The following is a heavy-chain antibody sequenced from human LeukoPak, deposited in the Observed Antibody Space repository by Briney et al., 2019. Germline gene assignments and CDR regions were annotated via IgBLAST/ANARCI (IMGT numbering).Heavy chain of an antibody. Sequence: PSQTLSLTCAVSGDSISRGGYAWSWIRQPPGAGLEWIGYIYHSGSAYYGPSLRSRVTMSVDRSKNQISLKLTSVTAADTAVYYCARSPSYNDILTGYFYFDYWGQGALVTVSS. CDR3: ARSPSYNDILTGYFYFDY. CDR1: GDSISRGGYA. D-gene: IGHD3-9*01. J-gene: IGHJ4*02. CDR2: IYHSGSA. V-gene: IGHV4-30-2*01.